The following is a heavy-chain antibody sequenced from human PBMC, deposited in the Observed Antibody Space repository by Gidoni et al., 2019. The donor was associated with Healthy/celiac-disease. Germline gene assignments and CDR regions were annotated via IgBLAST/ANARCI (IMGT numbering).Heavy chain of an antibody. CDR3: AKDKVVTASDYYYGMDV. J-gene: IGHJ6*02. CDR2: ISGNSGSI. D-gene: IGHD2-21*02. Sequence: EVQLVESGGGLVQPGRSLRLSCAASGFTFDDSAMHWVRQAPGKGLEWVSGISGNSGSIGYADSVKGRFTISRDNAKNALYLQMNSLRAEDTALYYCAKDKVVTASDYYYGMDVWGQGTTVTVSS. CDR1: GFTFDDSA. V-gene: IGHV3-9*01.